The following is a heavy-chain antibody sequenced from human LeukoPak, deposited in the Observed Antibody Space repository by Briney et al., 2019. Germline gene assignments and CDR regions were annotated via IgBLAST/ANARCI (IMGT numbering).Heavy chain of an antibody. CDR1: GYSISSGYY. CDR2: IYHSGST. CDR3: ARHSIAAGGRHWFDP. D-gene: IGHD6-13*01. V-gene: IGHV4-38-2*01. Sequence: SETLSLTCAVSGYSISSGYYWGWIRQPPGKGLEWIGNIYHSGSTYYNPSLKSRVTISVDTTNNQVCMKLNSVTAADTAVYYCARHSIAAGGRHWFDPWGQGTLVTVSS. J-gene: IGHJ5*02.